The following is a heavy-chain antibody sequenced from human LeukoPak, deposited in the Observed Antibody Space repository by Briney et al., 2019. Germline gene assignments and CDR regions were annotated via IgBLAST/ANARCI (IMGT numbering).Heavy chain of an antibody. CDR3: ARGGRQLWSSIDAFDV. Sequence: PSETLSLTCTVSGGSISSSSYCWGWIRQPPGKGLEWIGSIYYSGSTYYNPSLKSRVTISVDTSKNQFSLKLSSVTAADTAVYYCARGGRQLWSSIDAFDVWGQGTMVTVSS. CDR2: IYYSGST. J-gene: IGHJ3*01. V-gene: IGHV4-39*01. CDR1: GGSISSSSYC. D-gene: IGHD5-18*01.